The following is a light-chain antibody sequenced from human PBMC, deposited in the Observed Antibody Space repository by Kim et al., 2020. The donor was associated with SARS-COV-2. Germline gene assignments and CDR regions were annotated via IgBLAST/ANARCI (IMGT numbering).Light chain of an antibody. CDR2: SDN. J-gene: IGLJ2*01. Sequence: SYELTQPPSVSVAPGKTAKITCGGKNIGMKGDHWYRQRPGQAPVLVIHSDNDRPSGIPERISGFNSEDTATLTISGVEAGDEADYYCQVWDTNNNRGFGG. CDR3: QVWDTNNNRG. CDR1: NIGMKG. V-gene: IGLV3-21*04.